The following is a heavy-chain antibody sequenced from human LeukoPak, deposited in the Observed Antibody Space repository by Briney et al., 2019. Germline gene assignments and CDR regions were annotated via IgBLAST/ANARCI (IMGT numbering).Heavy chain of an antibody. J-gene: IGHJ5*02. V-gene: IGHV1-2*02. CDR3: ARRRGKAALNWFDP. CDR1: GYTFTGYY. CDR2: INPNSGGT. Sequence: GASVKVSCKASGYTFTGYYMHWVRQAPGQGLEWMGWINPNSGGTNYAQKFQGRVTMTRDTSISTAYMELSRLRSDDTAVYYCARRRGKAALNWFDPWGQGTLVTVSS. D-gene: IGHD6-13*01.